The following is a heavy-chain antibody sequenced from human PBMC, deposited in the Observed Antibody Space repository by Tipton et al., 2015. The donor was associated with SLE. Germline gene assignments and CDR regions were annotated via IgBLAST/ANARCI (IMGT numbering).Heavy chain of an antibody. Sequence: SLRLSCAASGFSVTDSYMSWVRQAPGKGLEWVSTIYLGGSTYYADSVRDRFTISRDKSKNTLSLQMNSLGAGDTAVYFCARGGGGALNPWGQGTLVTVSS. CDR3: ARGGGGALNP. D-gene: IGHD2-15*01. J-gene: IGHJ5*02. CDR1: GFSVTDSY. V-gene: IGHV3-53*01. CDR2: IYLGGST.